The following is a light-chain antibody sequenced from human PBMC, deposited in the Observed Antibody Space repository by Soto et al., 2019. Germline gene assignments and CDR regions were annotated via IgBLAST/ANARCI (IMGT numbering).Light chain of an antibody. V-gene: IGKV1-39*01. CDR3: QQSYSSPQT. Sequence: DIQLTQSPSSLSASVGDRVTITCRASQTMSSYLNWYQQKSGGAPKLLIFDASTLQKGVPSRFSGSGSGTDFTLTISSLQPEDVATYYCQQSYSSPQTFGHGTKLEI. CDR2: DAS. J-gene: IGKJ2*01. CDR1: QTMSSY.